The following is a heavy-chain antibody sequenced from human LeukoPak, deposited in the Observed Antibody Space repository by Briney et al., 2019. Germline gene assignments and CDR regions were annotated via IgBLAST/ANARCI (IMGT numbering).Heavy chain of an antibody. CDR3: ASRPYDSIDY. D-gene: IGHD3-22*01. CDR1: GGSISSSSYY. CDR2: IYYSGST. Sequence: SETLSLTCTVSGGSISSSSYYWGWIRQPPGKGLEWIGSIYYSGSTYYNPSLKSRVTISVDTSKNQFSLKLSSVTAADTAAYYCASRPYDSIDYWGQGTLVTVSS. V-gene: IGHV4-39*01. J-gene: IGHJ4*02.